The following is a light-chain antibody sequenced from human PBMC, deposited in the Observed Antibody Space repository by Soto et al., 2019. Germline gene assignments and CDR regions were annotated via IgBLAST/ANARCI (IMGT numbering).Light chain of an antibody. V-gene: IGLV2-8*01. Sequence: QSALTQPPSASGSPGQSVTISCTGTSSDVGGYNFVSWYQQHPGKAPKFMILGVSNRPSGISGRFSGSKSGNTASLTISGLQPEDEADYYCMSYTGSTTTHWVLGGGTKLTVL. J-gene: IGLJ3*02. CDR2: GVS. CDR1: SSDVGGYNF. CDR3: MSYTGSTTTHWV.